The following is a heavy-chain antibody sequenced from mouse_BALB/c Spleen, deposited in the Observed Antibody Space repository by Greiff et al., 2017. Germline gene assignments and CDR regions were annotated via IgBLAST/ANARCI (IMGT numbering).Heavy chain of an antibody. CDR3: ARGTYGKDWYFDV. CDR2: IYPGGGYT. Sequence: QVQLQQSGAELVRPGTSVKISCKASGYTFTNYWLGWVKQRPGHGLEWIGVIYPGGGYTNYNEKFKGKATLTADTSSSTAYMQLSSLTSEDSAVYFCARGTYGKDWYFDVWGAGTTVTVSS. D-gene: IGHD2-1*01. V-gene: IGHV1-63*02. CDR1: GYTFTNYW. J-gene: IGHJ1*01.